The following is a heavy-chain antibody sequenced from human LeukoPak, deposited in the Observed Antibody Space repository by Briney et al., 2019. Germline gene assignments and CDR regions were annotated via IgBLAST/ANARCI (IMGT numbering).Heavy chain of an antibody. Sequence: PSETLSLXCAVYGGSFSGYYWSWSRQPPGKGLEWIGEINHSGSTNYNPSLKSRVTISVDTSKNQFSLKLSSVTAADTAVYYCARGLTVGYDSNGYYPIYYYYYMDVWGKGTTVTVSS. J-gene: IGHJ6*03. V-gene: IGHV4-34*01. D-gene: IGHD3-22*01. CDR1: GGSFSGYY. CDR2: INHSGST. CDR3: ARGLTVGYDSNGYYPIYYYYYMDV.